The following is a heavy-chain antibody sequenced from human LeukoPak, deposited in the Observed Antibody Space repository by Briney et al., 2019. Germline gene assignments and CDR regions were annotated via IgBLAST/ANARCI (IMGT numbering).Heavy chain of an antibody. CDR3: ARDSEGLYGDFDTVNWFDP. CDR1: GFAFRSYS. D-gene: IGHD4-17*01. CDR2: ISSISSLI. V-gene: IGHV3-21*01. J-gene: IGHJ5*02. Sequence: GESLRLSWAASGFAFRSYSMHWVRQAPGKGLEWVSSISSISSLIYYADSLEGRFTISRDNAQNSLYLQMNSLRAEDTAVYYCARDSEGLYGDFDTVNWFDPWGQGTLVTVSS.